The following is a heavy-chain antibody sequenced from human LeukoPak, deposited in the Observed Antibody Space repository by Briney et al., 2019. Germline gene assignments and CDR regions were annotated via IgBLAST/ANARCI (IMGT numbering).Heavy chain of an antibody. Sequence: PGGSLRLSCAASGFTFSSYAMHWVRQAPGKGLEWVAVISYDGSNKYYADSMKGRFTISRDNSKNTLYLQMNSLRAEDSAVYYCARDGHGIAAAARTDYYFDYWGQGTLVTVSS. D-gene: IGHD6-13*01. CDR2: ISYDGSNK. CDR1: GFTFSSYA. V-gene: IGHV3-30-3*01. J-gene: IGHJ4*02. CDR3: ARDGHGIAAAARTDYYFDY.